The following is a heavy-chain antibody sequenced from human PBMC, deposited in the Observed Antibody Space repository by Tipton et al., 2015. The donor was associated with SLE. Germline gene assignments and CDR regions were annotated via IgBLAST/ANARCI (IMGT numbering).Heavy chain of an antibody. CDR2: INHSGST. V-gene: IGHV4-34*01. CDR3: ARGLLMDV. J-gene: IGHJ6*04. Sequence: TLSLTCAVYGGSFSGYYWSWIRQPPGKGLEWIGEINHSGSTNYNPSLKSRVTMSVDTSKNQFSLKLSSVTAADTAVYYCARGLLMDVWGKGTTVTVSS. CDR1: GGSFSGYY. D-gene: IGHD3-3*01.